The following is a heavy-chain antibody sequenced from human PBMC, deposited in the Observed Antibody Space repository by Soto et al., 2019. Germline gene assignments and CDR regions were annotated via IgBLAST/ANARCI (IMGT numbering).Heavy chain of an antibody. Sequence: QVQLVQSGAEVKKPGSSVKVSCKASGGTFSSYTISWVRQAPGQGLEWMGRIIPILGIANYAQKFQGRVTITAVKSTSTAYMELSSLRSEDTAVYYCAKITGIVVADCWGMDVWGQGTTVTVSS. J-gene: IGHJ6*02. CDR2: IIPILGIA. CDR3: AKITGIVVADCWGMDV. D-gene: IGHD3-22*01. V-gene: IGHV1-69*02. CDR1: GGTFSSYT.